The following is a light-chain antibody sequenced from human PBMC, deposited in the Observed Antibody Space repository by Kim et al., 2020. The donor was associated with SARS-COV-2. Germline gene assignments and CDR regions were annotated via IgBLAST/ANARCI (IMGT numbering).Light chain of an antibody. CDR2: DAS. CDR1: QGISRW. CDR3: QHYGT. J-gene: IGKJ1*01. V-gene: IGKV1-5*01. Sequence: DIQMTQSPSTLYASVGDRVTITCRASQGISRWLAWHQQKPGKAPKILIYDASSLESGVPSRFSGSGSGTEFTLTISGLQPDDFATYYCQHYGTFGQGTKVDIK.